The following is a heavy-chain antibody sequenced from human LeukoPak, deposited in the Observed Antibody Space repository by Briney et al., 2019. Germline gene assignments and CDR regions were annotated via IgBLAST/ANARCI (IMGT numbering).Heavy chain of an antibody. D-gene: IGHD2-15*01. Sequence: SETLSLTCTVSGGSISSNYWSWIRQPPGKGLEWIGYIYYSGYTNYNPSLKSRVTMSVDTSKNQFSLKLASVTAADTAVYYCATLRYCSGGSCFPKYFQHWGQGTLVTVSS. V-gene: IGHV4-59*08. J-gene: IGHJ1*01. CDR2: IYYSGYT. CDR3: ATLRYCSGGSCFPKYFQH. CDR1: GGSISSNY.